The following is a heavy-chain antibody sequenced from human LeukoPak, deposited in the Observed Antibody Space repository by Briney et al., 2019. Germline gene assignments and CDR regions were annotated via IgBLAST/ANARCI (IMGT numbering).Heavy chain of an antibody. Sequence: GGSLRLSCAASGFTFSSYGMSWVRQAPGKGLEWVSAISGSGGSTYYADSVKGRFTISRDNSKNTLYLKMNSLRAEDTAVYYCAKDRGDYYDSSGYLIPLGYWGQGTLVTVSS. CDR1: GFTFSSYG. D-gene: IGHD3-22*01. CDR2: ISGSGGST. V-gene: IGHV3-23*01. J-gene: IGHJ4*02. CDR3: AKDRGDYYDSSGYLIPLGY.